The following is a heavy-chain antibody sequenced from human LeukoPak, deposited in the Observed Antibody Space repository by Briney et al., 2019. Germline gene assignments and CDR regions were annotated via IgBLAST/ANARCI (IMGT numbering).Heavy chain of an antibody. CDR1: GFTFSGYV. CDR3: AKDLLYYYGSGSYYPDY. J-gene: IGHJ4*02. Sequence: GGSLRLSCAASGFTFSGYVMTWVRQAPGKGLEWVAVISYDGSNKYYADSVKGRFTISRDNSKNTLYLQMNSLRAEDTAVYYCAKDLLYYYGSGSYYPDYWGQGTLVTVSS. CDR2: ISYDGSNK. V-gene: IGHV3-30*18. D-gene: IGHD3-10*01.